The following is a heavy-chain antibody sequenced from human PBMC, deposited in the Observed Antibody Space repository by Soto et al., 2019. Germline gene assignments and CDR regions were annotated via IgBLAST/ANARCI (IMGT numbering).Heavy chain of an antibody. CDR2: IWYDGSNI. CDR3: ASIAAAGNFDY. J-gene: IGHJ4*02. D-gene: IGHD6-13*01. Sequence: QVQLVESGGGVVQPGRSLRLSCAASGFTFSSYGMHWVRQAPGKGLEWVAVIWYDGSNIYYADSVKGRFTISRDNSKNTLYLQMNSLRAEDTAVYYCASIAAAGNFDYWGQGTLVTVSS. CDR1: GFTFSSYG. V-gene: IGHV3-33*01.